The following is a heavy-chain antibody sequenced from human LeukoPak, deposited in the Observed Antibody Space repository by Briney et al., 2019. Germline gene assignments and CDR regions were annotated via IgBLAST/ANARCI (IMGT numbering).Heavy chain of an antibody. CDR2: IYYSGST. Sequence: SETLSLTCTVSGGSISSYYWSWIRQPPGKGLEWIGYIYYSGSTNYNPSLKSRVTISVDTSKNQFSLKLSSVAAADTAVYYCARNRYGDYAQWGQGTLVTVSS. CDR3: ARNRYGDYAQ. D-gene: IGHD4-17*01. CDR1: GGSISSYY. V-gene: IGHV4-59*01. J-gene: IGHJ4*02.